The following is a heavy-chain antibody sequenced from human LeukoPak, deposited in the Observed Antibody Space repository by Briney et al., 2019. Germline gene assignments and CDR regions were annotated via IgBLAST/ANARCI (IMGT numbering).Heavy chain of an antibody. CDR3: SRGVEFSGSSWYEDY. Sequence: GGSLRLSCAASGFTFSSYAMSWVRQAPGKGLEWVSAISGSGGSTYYADSVKGRFTISRDNSKNTLYLQMNSLRAEDTAVYYCSRGVEFSGSSWYEDYWGQGTLVTVSS. J-gene: IGHJ4*02. CDR2: ISGSGGST. V-gene: IGHV3-23*01. D-gene: IGHD6-13*01. CDR1: GFTFSSYA.